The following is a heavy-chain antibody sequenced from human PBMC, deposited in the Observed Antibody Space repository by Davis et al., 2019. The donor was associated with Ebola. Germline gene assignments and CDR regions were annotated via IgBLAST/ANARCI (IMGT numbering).Heavy chain of an antibody. D-gene: IGHD4-17*01. V-gene: IGHV4-59*12. J-gene: IGHJ6*02. CDR2: IYYSGST. Sequence: SETLSLTCTVSGGSISSYYWSWIRQPPGKGLEWIGYIYYSGSTNYNPSLKSRVTISVDTSKNQFSLKLSSVTAADTAVYYCAREATVTTPAGRVYYYYGMDVWGQGTTVTVSS. CDR3: AREATVTTPAGRVYYYYGMDV. CDR1: GGSISSYY.